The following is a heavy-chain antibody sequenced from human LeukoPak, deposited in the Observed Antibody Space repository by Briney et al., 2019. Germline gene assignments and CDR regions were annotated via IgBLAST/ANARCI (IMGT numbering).Heavy chain of an antibody. CDR3: ARHPNSVVAVAEPYYYYGMDV. J-gene: IGHJ6*02. V-gene: IGHV3-23*01. Sequence: TGGSLRLSCAASGFTFSSYAMSWVRQAPGKGLEWVSAISGSGGSTYYADSVKGRFTISRDNSKNTLYLQMNSLRAEDTAVYYCARHPNSVVAVAEPYYYYGMDVWGQGTTVTVSS. CDR1: GFTFSSYA. CDR2: ISGSGGST. D-gene: IGHD2-15*01.